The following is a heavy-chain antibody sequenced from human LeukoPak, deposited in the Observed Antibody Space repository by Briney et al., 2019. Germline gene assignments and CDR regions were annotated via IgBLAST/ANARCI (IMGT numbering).Heavy chain of an antibody. CDR1: GFTFSSYA. Sequence: GGSLRLSCAACGFTFSSYAISWVRQAPGKGLGWVSAISGSGGSTYYADSGKGRFTISRDNSKNTLYLHMNSLRAEDTAVYYCAKSDSAYSSDAFDIWGQGTMVTVSS. J-gene: IGHJ3*02. CDR2: ISGSGGST. V-gene: IGHV3-23*01. CDR3: AKSDSAYSSDAFDI. D-gene: IGHD6-13*01.